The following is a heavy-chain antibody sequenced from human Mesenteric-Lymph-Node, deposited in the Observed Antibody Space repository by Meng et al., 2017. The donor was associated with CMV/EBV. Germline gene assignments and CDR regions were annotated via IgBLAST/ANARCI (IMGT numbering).Heavy chain of an antibody. D-gene: IGHD3-3*01. CDR2: IYYSGST. Sequence: GSLRLSCTVSGGSISSYYWSWIRQPPGKGLEWIGYIYYSGSTNYNPSLKSRVTISVDTSKNQFSLKLSSVTAADTAVYYCARGNYDFWSGYTLSEYYYYGMDVWGQGTTVTVSS. V-gene: IGHV4-59*01. J-gene: IGHJ6*02. CDR3: ARGNYDFWSGYTLSEYYYYGMDV. CDR1: GGSISSYY.